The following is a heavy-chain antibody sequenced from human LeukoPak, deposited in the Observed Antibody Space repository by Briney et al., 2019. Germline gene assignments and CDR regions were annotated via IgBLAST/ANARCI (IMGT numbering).Heavy chain of an antibody. V-gene: IGHV3-33*06. CDR2: IWYDGTNK. CDR1: GFTFSSYG. CDR3: AKDHPIPAH. Sequence: HPGGSLRLSCAASGFTFSSYGMHWVRQAPGKGLEWVAVIWYDGTNKYYADSVKGRFTISRDNSKNTLYLQMNSLKAEDTAVYYCAKDHPIPAHWGQGILVIVSS. J-gene: IGHJ4*02.